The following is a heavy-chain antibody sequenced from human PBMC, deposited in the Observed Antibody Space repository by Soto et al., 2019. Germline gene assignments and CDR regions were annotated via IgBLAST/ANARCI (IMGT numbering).Heavy chain of an antibody. Sequence: EVQLLESGGGLVQPGGSLRLSCAASGFTFSSYAMSWVRQAPGKGLEWVSALSGSGGSTYYADSVKGRFTISRDNSKNTLYLQMNSLRAEDTAGDYCAKRGDYDFWSGYGGTWAFDIWGQGTMVTVSS. CDR2: LSGSGGST. V-gene: IGHV3-23*01. D-gene: IGHD3-3*01. CDR3: AKRGDYDFWSGYGGTWAFDI. CDR1: GFTFSSYA. J-gene: IGHJ3*02.